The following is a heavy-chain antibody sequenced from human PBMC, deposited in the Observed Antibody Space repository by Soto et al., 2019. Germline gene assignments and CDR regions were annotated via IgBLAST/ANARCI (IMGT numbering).Heavy chain of an antibody. CDR3: ARVPGDMVAILYLYPLDRREPLSDVDV. Sequence: QMQLVESGGGAVQPGRSLRLSCAASGFTFSYYPMHWVRQAPGKGLEWVAVISFDGSNKYYADSVKGRFTISRDNSKNTLYLQMNSLRGEDTAVYYCARVPGDMVAILYLYPLDRREPLSDVDVWDQGTTVTVSS. D-gene: IGHD5-12*01. J-gene: IGHJ6*02. CDR2: ISFDGSNK. V-gene: IGHV3-30*04. CDR1: GFTFSYYP.